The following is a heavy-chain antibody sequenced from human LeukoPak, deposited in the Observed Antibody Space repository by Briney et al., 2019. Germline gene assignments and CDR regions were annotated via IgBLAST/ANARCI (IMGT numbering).Heavy chain of an antibody. CDR3: AKDSRIVVVPAASFDY. J-gene: IGHJ4*02. V-gene: IGHV3-21*04. Sequence: GGSLRLSCAASGFTFSSYSMNWVRQAPGKGLEWVSSISSSSSYIYYADSVKGRFTISRDNAKNSLYLQMNSLRAEDTAVYYCAKDSRIVVVPAASFDYWGQGTLVTVSS. CDR2: ISSSSSYI. D-gene: IGHD2-2*01. CDR1: GFTFSSYS.